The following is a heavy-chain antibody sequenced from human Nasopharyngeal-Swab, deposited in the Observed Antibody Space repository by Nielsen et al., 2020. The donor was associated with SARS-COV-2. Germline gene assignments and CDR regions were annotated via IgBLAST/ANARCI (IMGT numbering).Heavy chain of an antibody. J-gene: IGHJ5*02. V-gene: IGHV3-23*01. Sequence: GGSLRLSCAASGFTFSNYAMSWVRHAPGRGLEWVSSLSSSGGTTYNSDSVKGRFTISRDNSKNTLYLQMNSLRAEDTAIYYGASGGDMNYELGYNWFDPWGQGTLVTVSS. D-gene: IGHD1-7*01. CDR2: LSSSGGTT. CDR3: ASGGDMNYELGYNWFDP. CDR1: GFTFSNYA.